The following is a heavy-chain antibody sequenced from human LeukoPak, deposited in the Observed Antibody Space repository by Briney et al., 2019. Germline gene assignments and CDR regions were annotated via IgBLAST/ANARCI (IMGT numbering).Heavy chain of an antibody. CDR3: AKTGSSSWGWFEF. Sequence: PGGSLRLSCAASGFTFSSYWMHWVRQAPGKGLVWVSRINPDGSTTSYADSVKGRFTFSRDNSMNTLYLQMNSLRVEDTAVYYCAKTGSSSWGWFEFWGQGTLVTVSS. D-gene: IGHD6-13*01. CDR2: INPDGSTT. J-gene: IGHJ4*02. CDR1: GFTFSSYW. V-gene: IGHV3-74*01.